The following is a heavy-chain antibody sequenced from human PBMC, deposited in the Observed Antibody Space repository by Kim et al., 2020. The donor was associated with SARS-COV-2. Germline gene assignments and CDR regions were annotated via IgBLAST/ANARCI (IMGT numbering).Heavy chain of an antibody. J-gene: IGHJ4*02. V-gene: IGHV4-59*01. Sequence: PSLKSRVTISVDTSKNQFSLKLSSVTAADTAVYYCARESLGLTGYVGPDYWGQGTLVTVS. CDR3: ARESLGLTGYVGPDY. D-gene: IGHD3-9*01.